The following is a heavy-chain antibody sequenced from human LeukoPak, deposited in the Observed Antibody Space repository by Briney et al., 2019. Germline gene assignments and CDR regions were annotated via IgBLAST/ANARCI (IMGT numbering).Heavy chain of an antibody. J-gene: IGHJ4*02. CDR2: ISYDGSNK. D-gene: IGHD3-10*01. Sequence: PGGSLRLSCAASGFTFSTYGMHWVRQAPGKGLEWVAVISYDGSNKYYADSVKGRFTISRDNSKNTLYLQMNSLRAEDTAVYYCAKGSGSYYDYWGQGTLVTVSS. CDR1: GFTFSTYG. V-gene: IGHV3-30*18. CDR3: AKGSGSYYDY.